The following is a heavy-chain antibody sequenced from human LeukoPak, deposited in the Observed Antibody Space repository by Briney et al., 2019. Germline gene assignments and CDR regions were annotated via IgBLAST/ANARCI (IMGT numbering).Heavy chain of an antibody. J-gene: IGHJ6*03. CDR3: AKDEAYYDFWSSGRYYYYMDV. CDR2: INWNGDNT. Sequence: GGSLRLSCAASGFTFDDYGMSWVRQSPGKGLEWISGINWNGDNTVYADSVKGRFTISRDNAKNMLYLQMNSLRVEDTAVYYCAKDEAYYDFWSSGRYYYYMDVWGEGTTVTVSS. D-gene: IGHD3-3*01. V-gene: IGHV3-20*04. CDR1: GFTFDDYG.